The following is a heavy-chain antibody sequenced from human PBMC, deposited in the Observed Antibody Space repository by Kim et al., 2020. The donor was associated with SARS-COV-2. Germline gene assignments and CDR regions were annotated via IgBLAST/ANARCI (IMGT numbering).Heavy chain of an antibody. V-gene: IGHV4-39*01. D-gene: IGHD2-15*01. CDR2: IYDTGGT. CDR1: GCSLSGSNSY. CDR3: SSGAGMVTGTY. J-gene: IGHJ4*02. Sequence: SETLSLTCTVSGCSLSGSNSYWGWIRQPPGKGLEWIGSIYDTGGTYYNPSLKSRVTISVDTSKNQFSLKLTSVTAADTAVYYCSSGAGMVTGTYWGQGTL.